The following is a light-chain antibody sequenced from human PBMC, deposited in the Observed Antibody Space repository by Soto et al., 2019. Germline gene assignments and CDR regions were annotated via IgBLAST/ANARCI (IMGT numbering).Light chain of an antibody. V-gene: IGLV2-14*01. CDR1: ISDIGGYNF. Sequence: QSVLTQPASVSGSPGQSITISCTGIISDIGGYNFISWYQHHPGKAPKLVIYDVNNRPSGISYRFSGSKSGNTASLTISGLQAEDEADYYCASYTRTTTLVFGGGTKLTVL. CDR3: ASYTRTTTLV. CDR2: DVN. J-gene: IGLJ2*01.